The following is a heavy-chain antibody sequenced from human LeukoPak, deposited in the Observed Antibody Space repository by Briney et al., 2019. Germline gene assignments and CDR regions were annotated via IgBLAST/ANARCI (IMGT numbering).Heavy chain of an antibody. CDR1: GFTFSSYG. CDR3: AKVLTVVATIPTIFDY. CDR2: ISYDGSNK. Sequence: PGGSLRLSCAASGFTFSSYGMHWVRQAPGKGLEWVAVISYDGSNKYYADSVKGRFTISRDNPKNTLYLQMYSLRAEDTAVYYCAKVLTVVATIPTIFDYWGQGTLVTVSS. J-gene: IGHJ4*02. D-gene: IGHD5-12*01. V-gene: IGHV3-30*18.